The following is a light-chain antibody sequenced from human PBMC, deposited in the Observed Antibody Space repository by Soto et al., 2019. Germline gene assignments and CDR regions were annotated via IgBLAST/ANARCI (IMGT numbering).Light chain of an antibody. CDR2: GAS. CDR1: HDVRSW. J-gene: IGKJ1*01. CDR3: QQANGDPWT. V-gene: IGKV1-12*02. Sequence: DIRMTQSPSSVSASVEDRVTISCRASHDVRSWLAWYQQKPGKAPNLLIYGASTLQSGVPSRFSGSGSGTDFTLTISSLQPEEFATYYCQQANGDPWTFGQGTKVEIK.